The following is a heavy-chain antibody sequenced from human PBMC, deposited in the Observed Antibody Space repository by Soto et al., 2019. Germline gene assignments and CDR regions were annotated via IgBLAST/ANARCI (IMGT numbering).Heavy chain of an antibody. Sequence: GGSLRLSCAASGFTFSNAWMSWVRQAPGKGLEGVGRIKSKTDGGTTDYAAPVKGRFTISRDDSKNTLYLQMNSLKTEDTAVYYCTTNSTYGSGSYAFDIWGQGTMVTVSS. V-gene: IGHV3-15*01. CDR1: GFTFSNAW. CDR2: IKSKTDGGTT. J-gene: IGHJ3*02. D-gene: IGHD3-10*01. CDR3: TTNSTYGSGSYAFDI.